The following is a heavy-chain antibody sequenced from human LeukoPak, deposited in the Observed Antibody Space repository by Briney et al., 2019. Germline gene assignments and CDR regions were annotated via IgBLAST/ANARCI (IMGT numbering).Heavy chain of an antibody. V-gene: IGHV3-43*02. J-gene: IGHJ5*02. Sequence: GGSLRLSCSASGFTFDDYAMHWVRQAPGRGLEWVSLIRGDGGSTYYADSVSVRFTIARDNSKNSLYLQMNRLRTDDTALYYCAKGGGSSPFDPWGQGTLVTVSS. CDR2: IRGDGGST. CDR1: GFTFDDYA. D-gene: IGHD6-13*01. CDR3: AKGGGSSPFDP.